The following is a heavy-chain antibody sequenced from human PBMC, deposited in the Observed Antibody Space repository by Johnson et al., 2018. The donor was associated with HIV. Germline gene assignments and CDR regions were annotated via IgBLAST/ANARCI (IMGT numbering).Heavy chain of an antibody. J-gene: IGHJ3*02. CDR3: AKLRAVIITTDAFDI. CDR2: ISWNSGSI. CDR1: GFTFDDYA. Sequence: QLVESGGGLVQPGRSLRLSCAASGFTFDDYAMHWVRQAPGKGLEWVSGISWNSGSIGYADSVKGRFTISRDNAKDSLYLQMNSLRAEDTALYYCAKLRAVIITTDAFDIWGQGTMVTVSS. D-gene: IGHD3-22*01. V-gene: IGHV3-9*01.